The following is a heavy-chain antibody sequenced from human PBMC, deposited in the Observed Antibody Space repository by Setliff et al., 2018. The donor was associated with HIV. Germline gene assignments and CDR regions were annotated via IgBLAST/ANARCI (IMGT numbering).Heavy chain of an antibody. CDR2: IYHSGTT. CDR1: GGSISSSNW. Sequence: SETLSLTCAVSGGSISSSNWWSWVRQPPEKGLEWIGEIYHSGTTNYNPSLNSRVTISVDKSKNQFSLNLSSVTAADTAVYYCARQGYRYEREAVFDYWDQGTLVTVSS. V-gene: IGHV4-4*02. J-gene: IGHJ4*02. CDR3: ARQGYRYEREAVFDY. D-gene: IGHD5-18*01.